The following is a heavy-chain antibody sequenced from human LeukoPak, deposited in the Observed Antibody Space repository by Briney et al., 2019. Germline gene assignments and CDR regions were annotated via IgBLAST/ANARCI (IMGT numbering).Heavy chain of an antibody. D-gene: IGHD6-13*01. CDR1: GFTFSSYS. Sequence: GVSLRLSCAASGFTFSSYSMNWVRQAPGKGLEWVSYISSSSSTIYYADSVKGRFTISRDNAKNSLYLQMNSLRAEDTAVYYCARDGDSSSWPHRNWFDPWGQGTLVTVSS. J-gene: IGHJ5*02. CDR3: ARDGDSSSWPHRNWFDP. V-gene: IGHV3-48*01. CDR2: ISSSSSTI.